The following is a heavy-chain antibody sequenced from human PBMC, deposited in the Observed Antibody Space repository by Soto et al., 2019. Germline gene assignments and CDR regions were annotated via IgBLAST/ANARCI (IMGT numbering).Heavy chain of an antibody. J-gene: IGHJ4*02. D-gene: IGHD5-12*01. CDR1: GGTFSSYT. CDR2: IIPILGIA. V-gene: IGHV1-69*02. Sequence: QVQLVQSGAEVKKPGSSVKVSCKASGGTFSSYTISWVRQAPGQGLEWMGRIIPILGIANYAQKFQGRVTITADKSTSTAYMEMSSLRSEDTAVYYGARMPRFGYSGCDPYNDYWGQGTLVTVSS. CDR3: ARMPRFGYSGCDPYNDY.